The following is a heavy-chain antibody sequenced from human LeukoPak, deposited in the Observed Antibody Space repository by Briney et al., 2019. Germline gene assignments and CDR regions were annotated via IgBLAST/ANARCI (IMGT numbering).Heavy chain of an antibody. CDR2: ISRDGNSK. V-gene: IGHV3-30-3*01. CDR1: GFTFGSYA. CDR3: ARGGLESSGSDY. D-gene: IGHD6-19*01. J-gene: IGHJ4*02. Sequence: GGSLRLSCAASGFTFGSYAMHCVRQAPGNGLEWVAVISRDGNSKYYIDSVKGRFTFSRDNSKNTLYLQMNSLRTEDTGVYYCARGGLESSGSDYWGQGTLVTVSS.